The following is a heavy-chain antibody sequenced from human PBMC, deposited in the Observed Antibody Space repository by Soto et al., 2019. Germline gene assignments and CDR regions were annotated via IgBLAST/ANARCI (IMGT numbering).Heavy chain of an antibody. Sequence: ASVKVSCKASGYTFISYYMHWVRQAPGQGLEWMGIINPRGGSTTYAQKFQGRVTLTRDTSTSTFYMDLSSLTSEDTAVYYCARGGTGSTSYPEGFDLWGQGTMVTVSS. J-gene: IGHJ3*01. CDR2: INPRGGST. CDR1: GYTFISYY. D-gene: IGHD2-2*01. V-gene: IGHV1-46*01. CDR3: ARGGTGSTSYPEGFDL.